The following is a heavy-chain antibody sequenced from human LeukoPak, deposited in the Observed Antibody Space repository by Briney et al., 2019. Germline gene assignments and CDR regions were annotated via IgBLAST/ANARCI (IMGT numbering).Heavy chain of an antibody. J-gene: IGHJ4*02. D-gene: IGHD6-13*01. CDR2: ISGSGGST. CDR3: AKLPAAAGTRATDY. V-gene: IGHV3-23*01. Sequence: GGSLRLSCAASGLTFSSYAMSWVRQAPGKGLEWVSAISGSGGSTYYADSVKGRFTISRDNSKNTLYLQMNSLRAEDTAVYYCAKLPAAAGTRATDYWGQGTLVTVSS. CDR1: GLTFSSYA.